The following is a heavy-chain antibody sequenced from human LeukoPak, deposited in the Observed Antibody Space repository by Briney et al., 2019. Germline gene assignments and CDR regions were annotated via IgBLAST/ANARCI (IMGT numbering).Heavy chain of an antibody. J-gene: IGHJ4*02. V-gene: IGHV3-7*01. Sequence: GGSLRLSCAASGFSFSTYWMTWVRQAPGKGLEWVANIKQDGSEKYYVDSVKGRFTISRDNAKNSLYLQMNSLRAEDTAVYYCARDGGRKDDYWGQGTLVTVSS. D-gene: IGHD2-15*01. CDR3: ARDGGRKDDY. CDR2: IKQDGSEK. CDR1: GFSFSTYW.